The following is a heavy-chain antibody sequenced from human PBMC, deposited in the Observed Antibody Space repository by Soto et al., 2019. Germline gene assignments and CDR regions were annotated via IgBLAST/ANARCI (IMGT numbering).Heavy chain of an antibody. CDR2: IKGDGSEK. V-gene: IGHV3-7*01. CDR3: GRDEVRNGVGV. Sequence: EVRLVESGGGLVQPGGSLRLSRVASGFTFTSYWMSWVRQAPGKGLEWVANIKGDGSEKKYVDSVKGRFTISRDNAHNSVSLQMNSLRAEDTALYYCGRDEVRNGVGVWGQGTTVTVSS. J-gene: IGHJ6*02. CDR1: GFTFTSYW.